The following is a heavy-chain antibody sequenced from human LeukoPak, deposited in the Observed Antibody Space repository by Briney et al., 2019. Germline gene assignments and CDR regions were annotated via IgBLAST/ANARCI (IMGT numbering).Heavy chain of an antibody. D-gene: IGHD6-13*01. CDR1: GGSISSGDYY. CDR3: ARARAYSSRWYYFDY. V-gene: IGHV4-30-4*08. CDR2: IYHSGIT. J-gene: IGHJ4*02. Sequence: RPSETLSLTCTVSGGSISSGDYYWRWIRQPPGKGLEWIGHIYHSGITYYNPSLKSRVTFLVDTSKNQFSLKVNSVTATATAVYQCARARAYSSRWYYFDYWGQGTLVTVSS.